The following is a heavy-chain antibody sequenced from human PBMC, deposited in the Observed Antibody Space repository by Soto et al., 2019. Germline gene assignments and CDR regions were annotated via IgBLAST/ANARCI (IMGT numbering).Heavy chain of an antibody. Sequence: PSETLSLTCTVSGSSVSSGSYYWSWIRQPPGKGLEWIGYIYYSGSTNYNPSLKSRVTISVDTSKNQLSLKLSSVTAADNAVFYCARVGYCGGDCSFPDYWGQGTLVTVSS. CDR3: ARVGYCGGDCSFPDY. CDR2: IYYSGST. D-gene: IGHD2-21*02. J-gene: IGHJ4*02. V-gene: IGHV4-61*01. CDR1: GSSVSSGSYY.